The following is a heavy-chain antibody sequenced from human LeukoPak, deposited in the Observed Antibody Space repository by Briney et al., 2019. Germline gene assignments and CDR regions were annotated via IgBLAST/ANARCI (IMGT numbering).Heavy chain of an antibody. V-gene: IGHV3-11*01. CDR3: ARVPHDYGDYVDY. CDR2: ISSSGSTI. CDR1: GFTFSDYY. Sequence: KAGGSLRLSCAASGFTFSDYYMSWIRQAPGRGLEWVSYISSSGSTIYYADSVKGRFTISRDNAKNSLYLQMNSLRAEDTAVYYCARVPHDYGDYVDYWGQGTLVTVSS. J-gene: IGHJ4*02. D-gene: IGHD4-17*01.